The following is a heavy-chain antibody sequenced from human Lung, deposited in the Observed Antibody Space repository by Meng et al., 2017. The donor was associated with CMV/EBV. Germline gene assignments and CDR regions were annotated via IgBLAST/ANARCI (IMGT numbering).Heavy chain of an antibody. CDR1: GDPLSPQT. D-gene: IGHD1-14*01. V-gene: IGHV1-69*13. CDR2: LIAVFDKT. Sequence: QLWQPVARVKKPGSSVTLACQSSGDPLSPQTFSWVRQAPGQGLEWMGGLIAVFDKTKAAPRFQDRVTFTADESTSTAYMELSSLTFDDTAVYFCARGRRNEPLFDYWGQGTLVTVSS. J-gene: IGHJ4*02. CDR3: ARGRRNEPLFDY.